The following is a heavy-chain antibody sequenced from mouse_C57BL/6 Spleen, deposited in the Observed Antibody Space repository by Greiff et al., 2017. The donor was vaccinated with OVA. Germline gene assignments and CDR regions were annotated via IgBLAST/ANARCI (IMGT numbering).Heavy chain of an antibody. V-gene: IGHV5-12*01. CDR3: ARHGNYEGYYAMDY. J-gene: IGHJ4*01. CDR1: GFTFSDYY. Sequence: EVMLVESGGGLVQPGGSLKLSCAASGFTFSDYYMYWVRQTPEKRLEWVAYISNGGGSTYYPDTVKGRFTISRDNSKNTLYLQMSRLKSEDTAMYYCARHGNYEGYYAMDYWGQGTSVTVSS. D-gene: IGHD2-1*01. CDR2: ISNGGGST.